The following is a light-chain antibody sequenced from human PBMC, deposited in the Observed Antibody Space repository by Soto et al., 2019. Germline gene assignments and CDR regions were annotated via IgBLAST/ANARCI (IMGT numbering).Light chain of an antibody. CDR3: HQYDNAPQT. Sequence: EIVLMQSPGTLSLSPGERATLSCRASQTLMRTYIAWYQQKPGQAPRVLIYGASKRATGIPDRFSGSGSGTDFSLTISRLEPEDFAVYYCHQYDNAPQTYGQGTKVEIK. J-gene: IGKJ2*01. CDR2: GAS. CDR1: QTLMRTY. V-gene: IGKV3-20*01.